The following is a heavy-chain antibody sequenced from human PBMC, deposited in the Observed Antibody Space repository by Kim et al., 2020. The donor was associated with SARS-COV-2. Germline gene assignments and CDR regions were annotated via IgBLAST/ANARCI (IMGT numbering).Heavy chain of an antibody. CDR3: ARARANFYDYVWGSYRYTPRKYFDY. CDR1: GGSFSGYY. J-gene: IGHJ4*02. CDR2: INHSGST. D-gene: IGHD3-16*02. V-gene: IGHV4-34*01. Sequence: SETLSLTCAVYGGSFSGYYWSWIRQPPGKGLEWIGEINHSGSTNYNPSLKSRVTISVDTSKNQFSLKLSSVTAADTAVYYCARARANFYDYVWGSYRYTPRKYFDYWGQGTLVTVSS.